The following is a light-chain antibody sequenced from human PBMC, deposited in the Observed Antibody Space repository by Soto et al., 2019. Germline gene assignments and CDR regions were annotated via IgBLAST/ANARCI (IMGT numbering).Light chain of an antibody. CDR1: SSDVGGYNY. J-gene: IGLJ2*01. V-gene: IGLV2-8*01. Sequence: QSALTQPPSASGSPGQSVTISCTGTSSDVGGYNYVSWYQQHPGKALKLMISEVSKRPSGVPDRFSGFKSGNTASLTVSGLQAEDEADYYCSSFAGNNNLVFGGGTKLTVL. CDR3: SSFAGNNNLV. CDR2: EVS.